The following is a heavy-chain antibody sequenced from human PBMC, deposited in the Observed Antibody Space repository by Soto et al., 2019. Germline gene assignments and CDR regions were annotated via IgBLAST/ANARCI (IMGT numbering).Heavy chain of an antibody. Sequence: EVQLVESGGGLIKPGGPLRLSCLSSGFTFSNLWMTWVRQAPGKGLEWVGRIKSNVNGGTTDYAAPVKGRFTISRDDSKDALYLEMNSLKTEDTAVYYCTTDRPFTVGGVIVTWGQGTMVTVHS. D-gene: IGHD3-16*02. V-gene: IGHV3-15*01. CDR3: TTDRPFTVGGVIVT. CDR2: IKSNVNGGTT. CDR1: GFTFSNLW. J-gene: IGHJ3*01.